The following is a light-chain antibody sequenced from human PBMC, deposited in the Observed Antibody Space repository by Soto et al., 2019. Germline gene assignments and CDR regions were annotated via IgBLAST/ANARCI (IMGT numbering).Light chain of an antibody. Sequence: EIVLKHSPATLSLSPWERVTLSWSASQSVSNYLAWYQQKPGQAPRLLVSAASNRATGIPARFSGSGSGTDFTLTISSLEPEDFGVFYCQQRFDWPKITFGQGTRLEIK. CDR3: QQRFDWPKIT. CDR1: QSVSNY. V-gene: IGKV3-11*01. CDR2: AAS. J-gene: IGKJ5*01.